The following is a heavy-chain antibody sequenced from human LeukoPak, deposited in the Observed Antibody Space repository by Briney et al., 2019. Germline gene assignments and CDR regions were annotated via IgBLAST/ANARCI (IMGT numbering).Heavy chain of an antibody. V-gene: IGHV1-8*01. CDR2: MNPNSGNT. CDR1: GYTFTSYD. CDR3: ARGGVFPFLGGVIGPLFMDV. Sequence: ASVKVSCKASGYTFTSYDINWVRQATGQGLEWMGWMNPNSGNTGYAQKFQGRVTMTRNTSISTAYMELSSLRSEDTAVYYCARGGVFPFLGGVIGPLFMDVWGQGTTSPSP. J-gene: IGHJ6*02. D-gene: IGHD3-3*01.